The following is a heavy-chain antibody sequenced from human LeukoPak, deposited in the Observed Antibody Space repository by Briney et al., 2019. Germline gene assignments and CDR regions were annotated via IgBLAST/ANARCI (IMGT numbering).Heavy chain of an antibody. V-gene: IGHV4-30-4*01. CDR2: IYYSGST. J-gene: IGHJ4*02. Sequence: SQTLSLTCTVSGGSISSGDYYWSWIRQPPGKGLEWIGYIYYSGSTYYNPSLKSRVTISVDTSKNQFSLKLSSVTAADMAVYYCAREGRIGYSFGGVDYWGQGTLVTVSS. CDR3: AREGRIGYSFGGVDY. D-gene: IGHD5-18*01. CDR1: GGSISSGDYY.